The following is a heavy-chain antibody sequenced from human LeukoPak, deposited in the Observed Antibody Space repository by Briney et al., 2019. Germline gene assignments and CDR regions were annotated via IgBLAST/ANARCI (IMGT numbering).Heavy chain of an antibody. CDR3: ARGGEGTPFDY. CDR2: ISYDGSNK. V-gene: IGHV3-30-3*01. D-gene: IGHD1/OR15-1a*01. Sequence: GGSLRLSCAASGFTFSSYAMHWVRQAPGKGLEWVAVISYDGSNKYYADSVKGRFTISRDNSKNTLYPQMNSLRAEDTAVYYCARGGEGTPFDYWGQGTLVTVSS. J-gene: IGHJ4*02. CDR1: GFTFSSYA.